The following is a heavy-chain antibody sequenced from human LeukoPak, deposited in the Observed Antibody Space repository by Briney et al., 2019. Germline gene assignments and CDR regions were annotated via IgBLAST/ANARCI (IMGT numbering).Heavy chain of an antibody. D-gene: IGHD1-26*01. J-gene: IGHJ4*02. Sequence: SETLSLTCTVSGGSISSYYWSWIRQPPGKGLEWSGYIYYSGSTNYNPSLKSRVTISVDTSKNQFSLKLSSVTAADTAVYYCARVWGGSYSSDYWGQGTLVTVSS. CDR3: ARVWGGSYSSDY. V-gene: IGHV4-59*01. CDR1: GGSISSYY. CDR2: IYYSGST.